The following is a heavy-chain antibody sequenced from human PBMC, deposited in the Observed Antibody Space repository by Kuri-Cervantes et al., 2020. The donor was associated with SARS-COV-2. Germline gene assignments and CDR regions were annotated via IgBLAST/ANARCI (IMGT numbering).Heavy chain of an antibody. Sequence: SQTLSLTCAVSGYSISSGYYWGWIRQPPGKGPEWIGSIYYSGSTYYNPSLKSRVTISVDTSKNQFSLKLSSVTAADTAVYYCALGYCSSTSCHPFDYWGQGTLVTVSS. J-gene: IGHJ4*02. CDR2: IYYSGST. V-gene: IGHV4-38-2*01. D-gene: IGHD2-2*01. CDR1: GYSISSGYY. CDR3: ALGYCSSTSCHPFDY.